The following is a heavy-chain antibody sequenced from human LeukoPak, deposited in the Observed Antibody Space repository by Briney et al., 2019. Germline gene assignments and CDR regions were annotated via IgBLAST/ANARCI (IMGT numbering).Heavy chain of an antibody. V-gene: IGHV4-31*02. CDR3: ARGGENYSDSSGYYSLDH. D-gene: IGHD3-22*01. J-gene: IGHJ4*02. Sequence: SETLSLTCIVSGASISSGDSFWTWIRHHPGRGLELIGHIYYPGSPYYNPSLKSRIAISVDTAKNQFSLKLSSVTAADTAVYYCARGGENYSDSSGYYSLDHWGQGTRVTVSS. CDR2: IYYPGSP. CDR1: GASISSGDSF.